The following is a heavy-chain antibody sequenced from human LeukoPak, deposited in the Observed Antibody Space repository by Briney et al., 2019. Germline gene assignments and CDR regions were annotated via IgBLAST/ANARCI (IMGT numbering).Heavy chain of an antibody. CDR1: GFTFSSYA. J-gene: IGHJ4*02. CDR3: AGYDSSGFGYFDY. V-gene: IGHV3-23*01. CDR2: ISGSGGST. Sequence: GGSPRLSCAASGFTFSSYAMSWVRQAPGKGLEWVSAISGSGGSTYYADSVKGRFTISRDNSKNTLYLQMNSLRAEDTAVYYCAGYDSSGFGYFDYWGQGTLVTVSS. D-gene: IGHD3-22*01.